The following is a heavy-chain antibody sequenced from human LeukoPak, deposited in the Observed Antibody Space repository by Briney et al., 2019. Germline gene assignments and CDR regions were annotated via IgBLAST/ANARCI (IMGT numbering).Heavy chain of an antibody. D-gene: IGHD1-26*01. CDR1: GYTFTIYG. J-gene: IGHJ6*02. CDR3: ARDWDSGSYFNYYYGMDV. Sequence: ASVTVSFTASGYTFTIYGISWVRQAPGQGLEWMGWISAYNGNTNYAQKLQGRVTMTTDTSTSTAYMELRSLRSDDTAVYYSARDWDSGSYFNYYYGMDVWGQGTTVTVSS. CDR2: ISAYNGNT. V-gene: IGHV1-18*01.